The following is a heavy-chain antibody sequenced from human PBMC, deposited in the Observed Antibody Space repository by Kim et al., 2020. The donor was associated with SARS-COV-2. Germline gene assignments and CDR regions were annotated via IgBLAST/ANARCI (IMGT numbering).Heavy chain of an antibody. CDR1: GGSFSGYY. CDR2: INHSGST. V-gene: IGHV4-34*01. D-gene: IGHD3-10*01. CDR3: ASRPSPMVRGVIKED. Sequence: SETLYLTCAVYGGSFSGYYWSWIRQPPGKGLEWIGEINHSGSTNYNPSLKSRVTISVDTSKNQFSLKLSSVTAADTAVYYCASRPSPMVRGVIKEDWGQGTLVTVSS. J-gene: IGHJ4*02.